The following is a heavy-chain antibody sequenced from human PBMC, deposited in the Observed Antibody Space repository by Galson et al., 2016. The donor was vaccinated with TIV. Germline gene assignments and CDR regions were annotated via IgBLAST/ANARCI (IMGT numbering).Heavy chain of an antibody. CDR2: MTASGDSN. J-gene: IGHJ4*02. Sequence: SLRLSCAASGFTFNDYAMSWVRQAPGKGLEWVSAMTASGDSNWRADSVRGRFTISRDNAKNSLYLQMNSLRGDDTAVYYCVTATTTPHDYWGQGTLVTVSS. V-gene: IGHV3-23*01. D-gene: IGHD1-1*01. CDR1: GFTFNDYA. CDR3: VTATTTPHDY.